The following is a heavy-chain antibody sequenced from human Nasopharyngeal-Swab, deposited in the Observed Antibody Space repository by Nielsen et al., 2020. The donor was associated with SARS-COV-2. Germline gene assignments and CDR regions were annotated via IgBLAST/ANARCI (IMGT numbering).Heavy chain of an antibody. V-gene: IGHV1-2*06. CDR1: GYTFTGYY. Sequence: ASVKVSCKASGYTFTGYYMHWVRQAPGQGLEWMGRINPNSGGTNYAQKFQGRVTMTRDTSASTAYMELSSLRSEDTAVYYCARAPVVTAIRGWFDPWGQGTLVTVSS. CDR3: ARAPVVTAIRGWFDP. J-gene: IGHJ5*02. D-gene: IGHD2-21*02. CDR2: INPNSGGT.